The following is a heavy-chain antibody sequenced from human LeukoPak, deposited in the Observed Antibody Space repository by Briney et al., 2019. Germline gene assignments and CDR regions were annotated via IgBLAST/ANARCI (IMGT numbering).Heavy chain of an antibody. Sequence: SETLSLTCTVSGGSISSSSYYWGWIRQPPGKGLEWIGSIYYSGCTYYNPSLKSRVTISVDTSRNQFSLKLSSVTAADTAVYYCARRSSGSYFYWGQGTLVTVSS. V-gene: IGHV4-39*01. CDR1: GGSISSSSYY. CDR2: IYYSGCT. D-gene: IGHD3-10*01. CDR3: ARRSSGSYFY. J-gene: IGHJ4*02.